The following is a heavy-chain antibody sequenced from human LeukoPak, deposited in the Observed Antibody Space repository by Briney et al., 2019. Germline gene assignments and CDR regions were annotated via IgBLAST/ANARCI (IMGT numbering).Heavy chain of an antibody. D-gene: IGHD1-20*01. CDR3: STLTSRGLSDS. Sequence: PGGSLRLSCAASGFAFTNAWMNWVRQAPGKGLEWVGRIKSKADGETIDYAAPVKGRFTFSRDDSKNMLYLQMNSLKSEDTAVYYCSTLTSRGLSDSWGQGTLVTVSS. CDR1: GFAFTNAW. CDR2: IKSKADGETI. V-gene: IGHV3-15*07. J-gene: IGHJ4*02.